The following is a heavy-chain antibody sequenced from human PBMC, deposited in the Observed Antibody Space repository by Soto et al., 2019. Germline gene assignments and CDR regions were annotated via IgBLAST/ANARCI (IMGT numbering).Heavy chain of an antibody. V-gene: IGHV4-30-4*01. CDR3: ASSSLYGMDV. CDR1: GGSISSGYYY. CDR2: IYYIGNS. Sequence: SETLSLTCCVSGGSISSGYYYWRWIRQPPGQGLEWIGNIYYIGNSYDNPSLKSRLTISIDTSMNQLSLRLGAVTAAATPVYYCASSSLYGMDVRGQGATVTVSS. J-gene: IGHJ6*02.